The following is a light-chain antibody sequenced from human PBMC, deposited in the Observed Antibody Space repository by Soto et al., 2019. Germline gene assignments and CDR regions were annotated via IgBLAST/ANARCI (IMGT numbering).Light chain of an antibody. J-gene: IGKJ4*01. CDR3: QQYNSYVT. V-gene: IGKV1-5*03. CDR1: QSIRSW. Sequence: DIQMTQSPSTLSASVGDRVTITCRASQSIRSWLAWYQQKPGKAPKLLIYKASSLESGVPSRFSGSGSGTEFTLTISSLQPDDFATYYCQQYNSYVTFGGGTKVEIK. CDR2: KAS.